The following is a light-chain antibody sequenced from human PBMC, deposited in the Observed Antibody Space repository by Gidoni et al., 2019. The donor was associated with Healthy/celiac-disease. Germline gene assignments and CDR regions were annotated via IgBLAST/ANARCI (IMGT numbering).Light chain of an antibody. Sequence: DIQMTQSPSSLSASVGDRVTITWRASQSISSYLNWYQQKPGKAPKLLIYAASSLQSGVQSRFIGSESGTDFTLTISSLQPEDFATYYCQQSYSTPLTFGGGTKVEIK. V-gene: IGKV1-39*01. CDR2: AAS. CDR1: QSISSY. J-gene: IGKJ4*01. CDR3: QQSYSTPLT.